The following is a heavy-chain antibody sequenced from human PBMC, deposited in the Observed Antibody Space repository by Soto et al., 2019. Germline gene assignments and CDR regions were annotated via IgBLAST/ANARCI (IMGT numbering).Heavy chain of an antibody. CDR2: ISYDGSDK. V-gene: IGHV3-30-3*01. CDR3: ARGLKPGYSYGYDYYYYGMDV. CDR1: GFTFSSYA. Sequence: GSLRLSCAASGFTFSSYAMHWVRQAPGKGLEWVAVISYDGSDKYYADSVKGRFTISRDNSKNTLYLQMNSLRAEDTAVYYCARGLKPGYSYGYDYYYYGMDVWGQGTTVTVSS. J-gene: IGHJ6*02. D-gene: IGHD5-18*01.